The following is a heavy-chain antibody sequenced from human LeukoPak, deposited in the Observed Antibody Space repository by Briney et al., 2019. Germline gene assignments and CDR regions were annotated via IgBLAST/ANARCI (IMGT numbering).Heavy chain of an antibody. J-gene: IGHJ5*02. D-gene: IGHD6-13*01. CDR3: AHAWAAAGTVGFDP. V-gene: IGHV1-69*05. CDR1: GGTFSSYA. CDR2: VIPIFGTA. Sequence: SVKVSCKASGGTFSSYAISWVRQAPGQGLEWMGGVIPIFGTANYAQKFQGRVTITTDESTSTAYMELSSLRSEDTAVYYCAHAWAAAGTVGFDPWGQGTLVTVSS.